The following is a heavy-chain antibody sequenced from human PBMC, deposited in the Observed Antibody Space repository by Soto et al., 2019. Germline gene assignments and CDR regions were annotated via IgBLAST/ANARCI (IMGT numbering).Heavy chain of an antibody. D-gene: IGHD3-10*01. CDR2: IYYSGST. V-gene: IGHV4-39*01. CDR3: ATLWFGEGNY. J-gene: IGHJ4*02. Sequence: QLQLQESGPGLVKPSETLSLTCTVSGGSISSSSYYWGWIRQPPGKGLEWIGSIYYSGSTYYNPSLXIXVXIXXDTSKNQFSLKLSSVTAADTAVYYCATLWFGEGNYWGQGTLVTVSS. CDR1: GGSISSSSYY.